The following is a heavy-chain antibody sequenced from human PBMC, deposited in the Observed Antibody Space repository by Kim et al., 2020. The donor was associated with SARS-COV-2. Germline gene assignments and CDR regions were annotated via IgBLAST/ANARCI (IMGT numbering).Heavy chain of an antibody. CDR2: ISSSSSYT. D-gene: IGHD4-17*01. CDR3: ARDQLGNYGGYGMDV. CDR1: GFTFSDYY. Sequence: GGSLRLSCAASGFTFSDYYMSWIRQAPGKGLEWVSYISSSSSYTNYADSVKGRFTISRDNAKNSLYLQMNSLRAEDTAVYYCARDQLGNYGGYGMDVWGQGTTVTVSS. J-gene: IGHJ6*02. V-gene: IGHV3-11*06.